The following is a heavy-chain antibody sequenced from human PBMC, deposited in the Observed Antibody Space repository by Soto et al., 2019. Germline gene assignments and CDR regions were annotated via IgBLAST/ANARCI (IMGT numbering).Heavy chain of an antibody. CDR1: GGSISSGGYS. CDR2: IYHSGST. CDR3: ARVRSGWGIDY. V-gene: IGHV4-30-2*01. Sequence: QLQLQESGSGLVKPSQTLSLTCAVSGGSISSGGYSWSWIRQPPGKGLEYIGYIYHSGSTYYNPSLKXRXPXSXXRSKNQISLKLRSVTAADTAVYYCARVRSGWGIDYWGQGTLVTVSS. D-gene: IGHD6-19*01. J-gene: IGHJ4*02.